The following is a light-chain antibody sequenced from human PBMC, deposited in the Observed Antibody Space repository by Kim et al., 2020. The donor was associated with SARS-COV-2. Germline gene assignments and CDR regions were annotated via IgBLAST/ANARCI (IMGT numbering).Light chain of an antibody. CDR2: SDS. Sequence: AKAQKARITCGGKNIGRKEVHWYQKKPGQDPGLVIYSDSNRRSGIPGRFSGSNPGNTTTLTISRIEAGDEADYYCQVWDSSSDHPVFGGGTQLTVL. CDR1: NIGRKE. J-gene: IGLJ3*02. V-gene: IGLV3-12*01. CDR3: QVWDSSSDHPV.